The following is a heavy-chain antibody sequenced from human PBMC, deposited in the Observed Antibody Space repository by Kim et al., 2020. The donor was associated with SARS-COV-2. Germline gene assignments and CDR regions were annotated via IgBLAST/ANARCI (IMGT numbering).Heavy chain of an antibody. D-gene: IGHD6-6*01. Sequence: GGSLRLSCAASGFTFSSYWMHWVRQAPGKGLVWVSRINSDGSSTSYADSVKGRFTISRDNAKNTLYLQMNSLRAEDTAVYYCASLELVPYYYGMDVWGQGTTVTVSS. CDR3: ASLELVPYYYGMDV. CDR2: INSDGSST. CDR1: GFTFSSYW. J-gene: IGHJ6*02. V-gene: IGHV3-74*01.